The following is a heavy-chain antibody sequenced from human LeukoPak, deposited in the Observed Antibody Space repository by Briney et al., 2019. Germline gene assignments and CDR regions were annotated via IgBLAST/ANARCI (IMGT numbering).Heavy chain of an antibody. CDR1: GFTFCSYA. CDR2: ISGSGGST. V-gene: IGHV3-23*01. D-gene: IGHD6-13*01. J-gene: IGHJ4*02. CDR3: AKCSGAAADPFDY. Sequence: PGGSLRLSCAASGFTFCSYAMSWIRQAPGKGLEWVSAISGSGGSTYYADSVKGRFTISRDNSKNTLDLQMNSLRAEDTAVYYCAKCSGAAADPFDYWGQGTLVTVSS.